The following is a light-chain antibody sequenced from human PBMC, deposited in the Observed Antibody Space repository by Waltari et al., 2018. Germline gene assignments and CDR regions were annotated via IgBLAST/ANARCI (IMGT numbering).Light chain of an antibody. Sequence: QSALTQPPSASGSPGQSVSISCTGTSSDVAFYDFVSWYKQDPGKAPKLIIYDVNKRPSGVPGRFSGSKSGNTASRSVSGLQADDEAYYYCSSYAGDNILIFGGGTKLTV. CDR3: SSYAGDNILI. V-gene: IGLV2-8*01. J-gene: IGLJ2*01. CDR1: SSDVAFYDF. CDR2: DVN.